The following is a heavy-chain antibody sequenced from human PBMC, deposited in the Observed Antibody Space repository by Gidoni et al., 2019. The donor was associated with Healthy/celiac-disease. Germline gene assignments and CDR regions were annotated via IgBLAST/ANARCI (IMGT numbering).Heavy chain of an antibody. D-gene: IGHD2-21*02. Sequence: EVQLVESGGGWVQPGGSLRLSCAASGFTVSSNYMSWVRQAPGKGLEWVSVIYSGGSTYYADSVKGRFTISRDNSKNTLYLQMNSLRAEDTAVYYCARGGHYYYYYGMDVWGQGTTVTVSS. CDR3: ARGGHYYYYYGMDV. V-gene: IGHV3-66*01. CDR1: GFTVSSNY. CDR2: IYSGGST. J-gene: IGHJ6*02.